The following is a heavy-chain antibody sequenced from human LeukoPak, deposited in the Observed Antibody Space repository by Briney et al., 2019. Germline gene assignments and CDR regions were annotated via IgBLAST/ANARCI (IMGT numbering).Heavy chain of an antibody. V-gene: IGHV4-39*07. Sequence: SETLSLTCTVSGDSISSSSSYWGWIRQPPGKGLEWIGSIYYSGSTYYNPSLKSRVTISVDTSKNQFSLKLSSVTAADTAVYYCARVFYRNWFDPWGQGTLVTVSS. D-gene: IGHD1-14*01. CDR2: IYYSGST. CDR3: ARVFYRNWFDP. J-gene: IGHJ5*02. CDR1: GDSISSSSSY.